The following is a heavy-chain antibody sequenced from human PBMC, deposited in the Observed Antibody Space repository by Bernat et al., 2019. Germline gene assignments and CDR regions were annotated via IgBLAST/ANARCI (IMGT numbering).Heavy chain of an antibody. CDR1: GFTFSSYG. V-gene: IGHV3-30*18. D-gene: IGHD2-2*01. Sequence: QVQLVESGGGVVQPGRSLRLSCAASGFTFSSYGMHWVRQAPGKGLEWVAVISYDGSNKYYADSAKGRFTISRDNSKNTLYLQMNSLRAEDTAVYYCAKDLGYCRSTSCYFNYYMDVWGKGTTVAVSS. J-gene: IGHJ6*03. CDR3: AKDLGYCRSTSCYFNYYMDV. CDR2: ISYDGSNK.